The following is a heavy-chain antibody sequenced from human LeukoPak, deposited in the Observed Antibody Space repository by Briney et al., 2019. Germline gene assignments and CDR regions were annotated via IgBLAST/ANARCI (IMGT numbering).Heavy chain of an antibody. D-gene: IGHD3-10*01. CDR1: GCSVSSGGSY. V-gene: IGHV4-31*03. Sequence: SETLSLTCSVSGCSVSSGGSYWSWIRQHPGKGLEWIGYIYYSGYTFYSPSLKSRVFISLDTSKNLFSLKFNSVTAADTAVYYCARGGFFGSGSLFDSWGQGTLVTVSS. CDR3: ARGGFFGSGSLFDS. CDR2: IYYSGYT. J-gene: IGHJ4*02.